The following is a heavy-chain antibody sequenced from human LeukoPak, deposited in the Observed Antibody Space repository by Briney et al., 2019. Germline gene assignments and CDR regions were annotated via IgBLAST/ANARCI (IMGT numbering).Heavy chain of an antibody. Sequence: ASVKVSCKASGYTFTGYYIHWVRQAPGQGLEWMGWINSISGGTHYAQKFQGRVTMTSDTSISTAYMELSRLRSDDTAVYYCASNPYVTFYSMDVWGRGTTVTVS. V-gene: IGHV1-2*02. CDR2: INSISGGT. CDR1: GYTFTGYY. D-gene: IGHD3-10*02. J-gene: IGHJ6*02. CDR3: ASNPYVTFYSMDV.